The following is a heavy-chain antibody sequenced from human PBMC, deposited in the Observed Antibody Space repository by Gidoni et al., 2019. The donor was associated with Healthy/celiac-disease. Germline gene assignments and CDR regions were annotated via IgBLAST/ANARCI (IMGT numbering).Heavy chain of an antibody. V-gene: IGHV1-69*02. Sequence: QVQLVQSGAEVKKPGSSVKVSCKASGATFSSYTISWVRQAPGQGRELMCRFIPILGIANYAQKYQGRVTITADKSTSTAYMELSSLRAEDTAVYYCARSLSAAGPYYYYGMDVWGQGTTVTVSS. D-gene: IGHD6-13*01. J-gene: IGHJ6*02. CDR2: FIPILGIA. CDR3: ARSLSAAGPYYYYGMDV. CDR1: GATFSSYT.